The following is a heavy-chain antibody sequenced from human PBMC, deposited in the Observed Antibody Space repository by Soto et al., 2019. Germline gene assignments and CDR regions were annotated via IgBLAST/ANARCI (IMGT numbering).Heavy chain of an antibody. Sequence: ASVKVSCKASGYTFTSYYMHWVRQAPGQGLEWMGIINPSGGSTSYAQKFQGRVTMTRDTSTSTVYMELSSLRSEDTAVYYCARVAPSRIVVVPAAGAFDIRGQGTMVTVSS. CDR2: INPSGGST. CDR1: GYTFTSYY. J-gene: IGHJ3*02. D-gene: IGHD2-2*01. CDR3: ARVAPSRIVVVPAAGAFDI. V-gene: IGHV1-46*01.